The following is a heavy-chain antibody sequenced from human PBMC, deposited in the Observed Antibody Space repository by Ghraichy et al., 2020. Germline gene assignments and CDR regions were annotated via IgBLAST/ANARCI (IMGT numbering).Heavy chain of an antibody. CDR2: IRSKAYGGTI. J-gene: IGHJ4*02. D-gene: IGHD5-12*01. CDR3: TRARGVATLQYYFDY. V-gene: IGHV3-49*03. Sequence: GGSLRLSCTASGFTFGDYAMTWFRQAPGKRLEWVGFIRSKAYGGTIGYAASVKGRFTISRDDSKSIAYLQMNSLKTEDTAVYYCTRARGVATLQYYFDYWGQGTLVTVSS. CDR1: GFTFGDYA.